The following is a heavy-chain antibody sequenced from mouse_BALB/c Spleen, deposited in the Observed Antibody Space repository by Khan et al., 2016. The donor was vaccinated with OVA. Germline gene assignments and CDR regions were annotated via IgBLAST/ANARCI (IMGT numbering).Heavy chain of an antibody. Sequence: QMQLEESGAELVRPGASVKLSCKASGYSFTSYWMNWVKQRPGQGLEWIGLIHPSDSDTRLNQKFKDKATLTVDKSSSTAYMQLSSPTSEDSAVYYCARGDTASYWYFNVWGAGTTVTVSS. CDR2: IHPSDSDT. V-gene: IGHV1-69*02. CDR1: GYSFTSYW. CDR3: ARGDTASYWYFNV. D-gene: IGHD1-2*01. J-gene: IGHJ1*01.